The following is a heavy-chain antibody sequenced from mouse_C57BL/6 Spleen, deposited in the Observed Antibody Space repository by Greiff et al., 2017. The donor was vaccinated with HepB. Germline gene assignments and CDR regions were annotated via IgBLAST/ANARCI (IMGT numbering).Heavy chain of an antibody. CDR1: GYTFTSYW. Sequence: QVQLQQPGAELVKPGASVKLSCKASGYTFTSYWMHWVKQSPGQGLEWIGMIHPNSGSTNYNEKFKSKATLTVDKSSSTAYMQLSSLTSEDSAVYYCARPVVAHFDYWGQGTTLTVSS. J-gene: IGHJ2*01. CDR3: ARPVVAHFDY. CDR2: IHPNSGST. D-gene: IGHD1-1*01. V-gene: IGHV1-64*01.